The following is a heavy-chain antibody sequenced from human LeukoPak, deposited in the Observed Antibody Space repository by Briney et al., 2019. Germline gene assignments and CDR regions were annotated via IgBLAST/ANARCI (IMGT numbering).Heavy chain of an antibody. J-gene: IGHJ5*02. V-gene: IGHV4-4*07. Sequence: SETLSLTCTVSGGSISSYYWSWIRQPAGKGLEWIGRIYTSGSTSYNPSLKSRVTMSVDTSKNQFSLKLSSVTAADTAVYYCARGRIEVTGAMGYIAVAGWFDPWGQGTLVTVSS. CDR3: ARGRIEVTGAMGYIAVAGWFDP. D-gene: IGHD6-19*01. CDR2: IYTSGST. CDR1: GGSISSYY.